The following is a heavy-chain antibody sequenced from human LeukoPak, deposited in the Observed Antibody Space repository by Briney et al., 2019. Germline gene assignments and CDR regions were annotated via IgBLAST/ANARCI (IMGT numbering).Heavy chain of an antibody. V-gene: IGHV4-61*02. Sequence: SETLSLTCTVSGGSISSGSYYWSWIRQPAGKGLEWIGRIYTSGSTNYNPSLKSRVTISVDTSKNQFSLKLSSVTAADTAVYYCARVRGNYYDSSGTEFDYWGQGTLVTVSS. D-gene: IGHD3-22*01. CDR3: ARVRGNYYDSSGTEFDY. CDR1: GGSISSGSYY. J-gene: IGHJ4*02. CDR2: IYTSGST.